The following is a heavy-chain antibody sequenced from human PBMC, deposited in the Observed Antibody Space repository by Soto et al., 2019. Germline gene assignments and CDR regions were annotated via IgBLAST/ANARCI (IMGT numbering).Heavy chain of an antibody. D-gene: IGHD3-3*01. CDR1: GGSISSSSYY. CDR3: ESLVGDFWSGYLYYFDY. CDR2: IYYSGST. V-gene: IGHV4-39*01. Sequence: QLQLQESGPGLVKPSETLSLTCTFSGGSISSSSYYWGWIRQPPGKGLEWIGSIYYSGSTYYNPSLKSRVTISVDTAKNQFSLQLSSVTAADTAVYYCESLVGDFWSGYLYYFDYWGQGTLVTVSS. J-gene: IGHJ4*02.